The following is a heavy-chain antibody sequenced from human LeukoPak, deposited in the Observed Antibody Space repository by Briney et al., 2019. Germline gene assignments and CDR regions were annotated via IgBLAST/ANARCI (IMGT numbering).Heavy chain of an antibody. J-gene: IGHJ4*02. V-gene: IGHV5-10-1*01. CDR1: GYSFTSYW. CDR2: IDPSDSYT. D-gene: IGHD3-9*01. CDR3: ARPRDNRYFDWLSFDY. Sequence: GESLRISCKGSGYSFTSYWISWVRQMPGKGLEWMGRIDPSDSYTNYSPSFQGHVTISADKSISTAYLQWSSLNASDTAMYYCARPRDNRYFDWLSFDYWGQGTLVTVSS.